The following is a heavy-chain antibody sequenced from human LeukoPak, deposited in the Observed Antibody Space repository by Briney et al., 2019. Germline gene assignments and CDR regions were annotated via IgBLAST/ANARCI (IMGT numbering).Heavy chain of an antibody. CDR1: GGTFSSYA. Sequence: SVKVSCKASGGTFSSYAISWVRQAPGQGLEWMGGIIPIFGTANYAQKFQGRVTITTDESTSTAYMELSSLRSEDTAVYYCARGSPYYDSSGYPPFDYWGQGTLVTVSS. J-gene: IGHJ4*02. D-gene: IGHD3-22*01. CDR2: IIPIFGTA. V-gene: IGHV1-69*05. CDR3: ARGSPYYDSSGYPPFDY.